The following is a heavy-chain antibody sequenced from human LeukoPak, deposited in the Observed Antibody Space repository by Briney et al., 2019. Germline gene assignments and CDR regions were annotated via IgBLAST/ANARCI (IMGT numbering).Heavy chain of an antibody. J-gene: IGHJ6*03. CDR1: GGTFSSYA. CDR3: ARVLHGSGSLYYYYYYMDV. CDR2: ISAYNGNT. Sequence: GASVKVSCKASGGTFSSYAISWVRQAPGQGLEWMGWISAYNGNTNYAQKLQGRVTMTTDTSTSTAYMELRSLRSDDTAVYYCARVLHGSGSLYYYYYYMDVWGKGTTVTISS. V-gene: IGHV1-18*01. D-gene: IGHD3-10*01.